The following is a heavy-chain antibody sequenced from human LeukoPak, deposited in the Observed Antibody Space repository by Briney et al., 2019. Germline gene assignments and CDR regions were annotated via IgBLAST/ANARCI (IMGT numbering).Heavy chain of an antibody. D-gene: IGHD2-2*01. CDR3: ARPGGSTSQVYYFDY. Sequence: GESLKISCKGSGYSFTNYWIAWVRQMPGKGLEWMGIFYPGDSDTRYSPSFQGQVTISADKSISTAYLQWSSLKASDTAMYYCARPGGSTSQVYYFDYWGQGTLVTVTS. V-gene: IGHV5-51*01. J-gene: IGHJ4*02. CDR1: GYSFTNYW. CDR2: FYPGDSDT.